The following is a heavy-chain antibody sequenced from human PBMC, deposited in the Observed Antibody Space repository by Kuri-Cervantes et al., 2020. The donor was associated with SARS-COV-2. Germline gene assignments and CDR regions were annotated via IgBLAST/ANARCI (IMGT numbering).Heavy chain of an antibody. CDR2: INHSGST. CDR1: GGSISSSSYY. CDR3: TRRLQSYYYGMDV. Sequence: ESLKISCTVSGGSISSSSYYWGWIRQPPGKGLEWIGEINHSGSTNYNPSLKSRVTISVDTSKNQFSLKLSSVTAEDTAVYYCTRRLQSYYYGMDVWGQGTTVTVSS. V-gene: IGHV4-39*07. J-gene: IGHJ6*02. D-gene: IGHD4-11*01.